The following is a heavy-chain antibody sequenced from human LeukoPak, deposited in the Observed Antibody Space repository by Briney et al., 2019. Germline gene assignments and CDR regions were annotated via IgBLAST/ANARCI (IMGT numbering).Heavy chain of an antibody. V-gene: IGHV3-48*02. Sequence: PGGSLRLSCAASGFTFSSYSMNWVRQAPGKGLEWVSYISSSSSTIYYADSVKGRFTISRDNAKNSLYLQMNCLRDEDTAVYYCASSDSGSYHDAFDIWGQGTMVTVSS. CDR2: ISSSSSTI. J-gene: IGHJ3*02. CDR1: GFTFSSYS. D-gene: IGHD1-26*01. CDR3: ASSDSGSYHDAFDI.